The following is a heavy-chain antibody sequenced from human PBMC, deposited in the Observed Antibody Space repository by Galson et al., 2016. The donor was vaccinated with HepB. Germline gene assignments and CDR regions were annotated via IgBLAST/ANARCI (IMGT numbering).Heavy chain of an antibody. CDR1: AGYISSYY. Sequence: SETLSLTCTVSAGYISSYYWSWIRQPPGKGLEWIGSISYSGSTHYNPSLKSRVTISVETSKNQFSLKLTSVTAADMDVYYCACKLCSNNNCYWRDPWGLGTLVTVSS. V-gene: IGHV4-59*05. D-gene: IGHD2-21*01. J-gene: IGHJ5*02. CDR2: ISYSGST. CDR3: ACKLCSNNNCYWRDP.